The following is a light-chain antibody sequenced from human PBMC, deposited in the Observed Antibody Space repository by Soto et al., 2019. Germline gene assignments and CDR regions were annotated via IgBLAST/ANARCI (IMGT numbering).Light chain of an antibody. CDR2: KAS. Sequence: DIQRTQSPSTLSGYVGDRVTITCRARQTISSWLAWYQQKPGKAPKLLIYKASTLKSGVPSRFSGSGSGTEFTLTISSLQPDDVATYYCQHYNSYSEAFGQGTKVEL. V-gene: IGKV1-5*03. CDR1: QTISSW. J-gene: IGKJ1*01. CDR3: QHYNSYSEA.